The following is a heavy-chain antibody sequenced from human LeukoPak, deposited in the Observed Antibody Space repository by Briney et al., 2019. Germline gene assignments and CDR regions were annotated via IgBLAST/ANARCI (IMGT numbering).Heavy chain of an antibody. Sequence: PSETLSLTCSVSGGSMSSYYWSWIRQPPGKGLEWIGYIYYSGSTNYNPSLKSRVTISADTSKNQFSLKLSSVTAADTAVYYCARDFYYYESSGYYVYYFDSWGQGTLVTVSS. J-gene: IGHJ4*02. CDR2: IYYSGST. CDR1: GGSMSSYY. V-gene: IGHV4-59*01. D-gene: IGHD3-22*01. CDR3: ARDFYYYESSGYYVYYFDS.